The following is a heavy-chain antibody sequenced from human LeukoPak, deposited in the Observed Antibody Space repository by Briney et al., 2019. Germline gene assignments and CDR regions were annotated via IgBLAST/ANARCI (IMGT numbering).Heavy chain of an antibody. CDR3: ATRPPSETYYGVLDY. CDR1: GFTFSSYA. Sequence: GGSLRLSFAASGFTFSSYAMSWVRQAPGKGLEWVSAISGSGGSTYYADSVRGRFTISRDNSKNTVYLQMNTLRAEDTAVYYCATRPPSETYYGVLDYWGQGSLVTVSS. J-gene: IGHJ4*02. CDR2: ISGSGGST. V-gene: IGHV3-23*01. D-gene: IGHD4-17*01.